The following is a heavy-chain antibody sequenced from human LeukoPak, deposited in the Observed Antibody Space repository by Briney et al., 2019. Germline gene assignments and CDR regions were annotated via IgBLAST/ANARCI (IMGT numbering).Heavy chain of an antibody. J-gene: IGHJ4*02. D-gene: IGHD2-21*02. CDR3: ARVKASVVTAIYYFDY. CDR1: GYTFTSYA. V-gene: IGHV7-4-1*02. CDR2: INTNTGNP. Sequence: ASVKVSCKASGYTFTSYAMNWVRQAPGQGLEWMGWINTNTGNPTYAQGFTGRFVFSLDTSVSTAYLQISSLKAEDTAVYYCARVKASVVTAIYYFDYWGQGTLVTVSS.